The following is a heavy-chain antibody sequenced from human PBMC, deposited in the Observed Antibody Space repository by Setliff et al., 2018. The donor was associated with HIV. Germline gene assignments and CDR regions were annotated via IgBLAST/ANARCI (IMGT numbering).Heavy chain of an antibody. CDR3: AAVFTGEPGRSLDY. D-gene: IGHD1-26*01. CDR1: GFTFSNNW. CDR2: INGDGSST. V-gene: IGHV3-74*01. J-gene: IGHJ4*02. Sequence: GSLRLSCAASGFTFSNNWMHWVRQAPGKGLVWVSRINGDGSSTLYADSVKGRFTISRDNAKNTQYLLMSDLRAEDTAVYYCAAVFTGEPGRSLDYWGQGTPVTVSS.